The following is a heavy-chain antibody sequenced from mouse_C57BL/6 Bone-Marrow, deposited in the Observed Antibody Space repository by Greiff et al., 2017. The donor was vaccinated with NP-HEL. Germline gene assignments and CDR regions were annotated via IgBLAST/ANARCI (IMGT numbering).Heavy chain of an antibody. CDR2: ISSGGSYT. CDR1: GFTFSSYG. Sequence: EVKLMESGGDLVKPGGSLKLSCAASGFTFSSYGMSWVRQTPDKRLEWVATISSGGSYTYYPDSVKGRFTISRDNAKNTLYLQMSSLKSEDTAMYYCAREGGITTDLDYWGQGTTLTVSS. V-gene: IGHV5-6*01. CDR3: AREGGITTDLDY. J-gene: IGHJ2*01. D-gene: IGHD1-1*01.